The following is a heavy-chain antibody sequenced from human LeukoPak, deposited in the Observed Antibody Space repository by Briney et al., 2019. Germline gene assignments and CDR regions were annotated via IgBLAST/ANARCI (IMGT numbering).Heavy chain of an antibody. V-gene: IGHV4-34*01. D-gene: IGHD3-22*01. Sequence: SETLSLTCAVYGGSFSGYYWSWIRQPPGKGLEWIGEINHSGSTNYNPALKSRLTISVDTSKNQFCLKLRSVSAADTAVYYCARGVAYDSSGYYYNYYYYYMDVWGKGTTVTVSS. CDR3: ARGVAYDSSGYYYNYYYYYMDV. CDR2: INHSGST. J-gene: IGHJ6*03. CDR1: GGSFSGYY.